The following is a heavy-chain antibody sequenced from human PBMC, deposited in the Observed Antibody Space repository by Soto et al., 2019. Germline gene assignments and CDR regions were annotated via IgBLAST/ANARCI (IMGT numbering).Heavy chain of an antibody. CDR1: GFTFSSYA. J-gene: IGHJ4*02. V-gene: IGHV3-30-3*01. CDR3: ARDSTHLPYSGSSTPDY. D-gene: IGHD6-6*01. Sequence: QVQLVESGGGVVQPGRSLRLSCAASGFTFSSYAMHWVRQAPGKGLERVAVISYDGSNKYYADSVKGRFTISRDNSKNALYLQMNSLRAEDTAVYYCARDSTHLPYSGSSTPDYWGQGTLVTVSS. CDR2: ISYDGSNK.